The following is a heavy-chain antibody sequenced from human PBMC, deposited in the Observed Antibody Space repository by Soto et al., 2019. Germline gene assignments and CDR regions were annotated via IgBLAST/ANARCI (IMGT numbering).Heavy chain of an antibody. CDR3: ARDGVRSAVSGSYPYYFDD. D-gene: IGHD1-26*01. Sequence: VQLVESGGGLVQPGGSLRLSCAASGFTFSSYEMNWVRQAPGKGLEWVSYISSSGSTIYYADSVKGRFTISRDNAKNSLYQQMNSLRAEDTAVYYCARDGVRSAVSGSYPYYFDDWGQGTLVTVSS. CDR2: ISSSGSTI. J-gene: IGHJ4*02. V-gene: IGHV3-48*03. CDR1: GFTFSSYE.